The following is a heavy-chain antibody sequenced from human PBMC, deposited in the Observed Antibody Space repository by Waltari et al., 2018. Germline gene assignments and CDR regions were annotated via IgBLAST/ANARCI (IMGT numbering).Heavy chain of an antibody. J-gene: IGHJ4*02. D-gene: IGHD3-22*01. V-gene: IGHV4-59*01. CDR2: IYYSGST. CDR1: GGSISRYY. CDR3: ARDQNYDSSGYYYGGAGFDY. Sequence: VQLQESGPGLVKPSETLSLTCTVSGGSISRYYWRWIRPPPGKGLEWIGYIYYSGSTNYNPSLKSRVTISVDTSKNQFSLKLSSVTAADTAVYYCARDQNYDSSGYYYGGAGFDYWGQGTLVTVSS.